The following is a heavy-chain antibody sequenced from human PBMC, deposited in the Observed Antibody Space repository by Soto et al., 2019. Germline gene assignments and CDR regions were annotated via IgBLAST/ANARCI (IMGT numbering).Heavy chain of an antibody. V-gene: IGHV3-15*01. Sequence: EVQLVESGGGLVKPGGSLRLSCAASGFTFSNAWMSWVRQAPGKGLEWVGRIKSKTDGGTTDYAAPVKGRFTISRDDSKNTLYLQMNSLKTEDTAVYYCTTLRGYSGYPENNYYYYMDVWGKGTTVTVSS. CDR3: TTLRGYSGYPENNYYYYMDV. D-gene: IGHD5-12*01. CDR1: GFTFSNAW. J-gene: IGHJ6*03. CDR2: IKSKTDGGTT.